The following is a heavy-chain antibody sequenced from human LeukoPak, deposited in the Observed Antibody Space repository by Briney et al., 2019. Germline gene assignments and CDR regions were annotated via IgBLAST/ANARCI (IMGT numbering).Heavy chain of an antibody. D-gene: IGHD3-3*01. CDR3: ARTALYYDFWSGYTNDAFDI. CDR1: GYTFTGYY. CDR2: INPNSGGT. J-gene: IGHJ3*02. V-gene: IGHV1-2*02. Sequence: ASVKVSCKASGYTFTGYYMHWVRQAPGQGLEWMGWINPNSGGTNYAQKFQGRVTMTRDTSISTAYMELSRLRSDDTAVYYCARTALYYDFWSGYTNDAFDIWGQGTMVTVSS.